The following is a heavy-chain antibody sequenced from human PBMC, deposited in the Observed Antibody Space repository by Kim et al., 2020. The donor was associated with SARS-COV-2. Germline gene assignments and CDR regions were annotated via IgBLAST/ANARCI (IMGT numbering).Heavy chain of an antibody. CDR2: IYYSGST. J-gene: IGHJ4*02. D-gene: IGHD3-22*01. Sequence: SETLSLTCTVSGGSISSDYWSWIRQPPGKGLEWIGHIYYSGSTNYNPSLKSRVTISVDTSQNQFSLKLSSVTAADTAVYYCARENCYGSTIYGRFSDYWGQGTLVTVSS. V-gene: IGHV4-59*12. CDR3: ARENCYGSTIYGRFSDY. CDR1: GGSISSDY.